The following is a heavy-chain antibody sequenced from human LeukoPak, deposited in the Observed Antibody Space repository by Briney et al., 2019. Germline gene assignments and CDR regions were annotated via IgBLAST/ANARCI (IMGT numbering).Heavy chain of an antibody. CDR2: ISSSGSTI. J-gene: IGHJ3*02. D-gene: IGHD5-12*01. CDR3: ARGGYSGYGYEFDAFDI. CDR1: GFTFSDYY. Sequence: GGSLRLSCAASGFTFSDYYMSWIRQAPGKGLEGVSYISSSGSTIYYADSVKGRFTISRDNAKNSLYLQMNSLRAEDMAVYYCARGGYSGYGYEFDAFDIWGQGTMVTVSS. V-gene: IGHV3-11*01.